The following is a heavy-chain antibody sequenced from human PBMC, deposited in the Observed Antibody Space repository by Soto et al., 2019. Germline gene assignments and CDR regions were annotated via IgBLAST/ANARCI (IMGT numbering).Heavy chain of an antibody. V-gene: IGHV4-34*01. CDR2: INHSGST. CDR1: GGSFSGYY. Sequence: KTSETLSLTCAVYGGSFSGYYWSWIRQPPGKGLEWIGEINHSGSTNYNPSLKSRVTISVDTSKNQFSLKLSSVTAADTAVYYCARGLKEGYSYGYDYWGQGTLVTVSS. D-gene: IGHD5-18*01. CDR3: ARGLKEGYSYGYDY. J-gene: IGHJ4*02.